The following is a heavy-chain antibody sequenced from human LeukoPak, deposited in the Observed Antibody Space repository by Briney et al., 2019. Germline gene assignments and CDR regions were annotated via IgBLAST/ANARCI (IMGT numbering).Heavy chain of an antibody. CDR1: GFTFSSYG. J-gene: IGHJ5*02. D-gene: IGHD1-26*01. CDR3: ARERIGSRANWFDP. V-gene: IGHV3-33*01. Sequence: GGSLRLSWAASGFTFSSYGMHWVRQAPGKGLEWVAVIWYDGSNKYYADSVKGRFTISRDNSKNTLYLQMNSLRAEDTAVYYCARERIGSRANWFDPWGQGTLVTVSS. CDR2: IWYDGSNK.